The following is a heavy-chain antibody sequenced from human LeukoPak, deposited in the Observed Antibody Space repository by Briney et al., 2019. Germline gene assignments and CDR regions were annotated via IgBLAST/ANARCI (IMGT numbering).Heavy chain of an antibody. Sequence: ASVKVSCKASGGTFSSYAISWVRQAPGQGLEWMGRIIPIFGTANYAQKFQGRVTITTDEYTSTAYMELSSLRSEDTAVYYCARDSDRYSGSSFDYWGQGTLVTVSS. CDR1: GGTFSSYA. J-gene: IGHJ4*02. V-gene: IGHV1-69*05. CDR3: ARDSDRYSGSSFDY. CDR2: IIPIFGTA. D-gene: IGHD1-26*01.